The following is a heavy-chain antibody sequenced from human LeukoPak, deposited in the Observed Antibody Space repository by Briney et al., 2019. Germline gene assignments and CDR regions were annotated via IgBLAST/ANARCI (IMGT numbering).Heavy chain of an antibody. CDR1: WGSLSLY. CDR3: ARTYYDFWSGYSSFDY. J-gene: IGHJ4*02. Sequence: PSETLPHTHCLSWGSLSLYLGRDPAPPPEGRVVGWGYLYYSGSTNYNPSLKSRVTVSVDTSKNQFSLKLSSVTAADTAVYYCARTYYDFWSGYSSFDYWGQGTLVTVSS. CDR2: LYYSGST. V-gene: IGHV4-59*01. D-gene: IGHD3-3*01.